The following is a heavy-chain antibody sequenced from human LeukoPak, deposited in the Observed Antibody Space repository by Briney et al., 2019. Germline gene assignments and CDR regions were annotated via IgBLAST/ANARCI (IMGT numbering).Heavy chain of an antibody. CDR1: GFSFSGSA. D-gene: IGHD3-9*01. CDR2: IRSKAKSYAT. V-gene: IGHV3-73*01. J-gene: IGHJ2*01. Sequence: GGSLRLSCEASGFSFSGSAIHWVRQASGKGLEWVGRIRSKAKSYATAYAASVKGRFTVSRDDSKKTAYLQMNSLKTEDTAVYYCTRHIDPNWYFDLWGRGTLVTVSS. CDR3: TRHIDPNWYFDL.